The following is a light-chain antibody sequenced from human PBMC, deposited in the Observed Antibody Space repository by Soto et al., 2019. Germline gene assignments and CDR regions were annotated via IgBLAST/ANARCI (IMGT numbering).Light chain of an antibody. Sequence: EIVLTQSPGTLSLSPGERATLYCRASQSVSSSYLAWYQQKPGQAPRLLIYGASSRATGIPDRFSGSGSGTDFTLTISRLEPEDFAVYSCQQYGSSPYTVGQGTKLESK. J-gene: IGKJ2*01. V-gene: IGKV3-20*01. CDR3: QQYGSSPYT. CDR2: GAS. CDR1: QSVSSSY.